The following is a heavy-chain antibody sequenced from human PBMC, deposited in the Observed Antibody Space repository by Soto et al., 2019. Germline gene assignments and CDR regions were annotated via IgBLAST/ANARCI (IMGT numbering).Heavy chain of an antibody. V-gene: IGHV4-4*07. D-gene: IGHD2-15*01. CDR1: GGSVSSYY. CDR2: IYTSGST. J-gene: IGHJ5*02. Sequence: PSETLSLTCTVSGGSVSSYYWSWIRQPAGKXLEWIGRIYTSGSTNYNPSLKSRVTMSVDTSKNQFSLKLSSVTAADTAVYYCAKHYELGYCSGGSCYSWFDPWGQGTLVTVCS. CDR3: AKHYELGYCSGGSCYSWFDP.